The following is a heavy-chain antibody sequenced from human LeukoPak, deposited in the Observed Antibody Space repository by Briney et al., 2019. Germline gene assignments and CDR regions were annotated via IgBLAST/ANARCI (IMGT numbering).Heavy chain of an antibody. CDR3: ARAMGGAGTVTDY. CDR1: GFTVSTNY. Sequence: PGGTLSLSCAASGFTVSTNYMSWVRQAPGKGLEWVSLIYSGGSTYYADSVKGRFTISRDNSKNTLYLQMNSLTAEDTAVYYCARAMGGAGTVTDYWGQGTLVKVST. J-gene: IGHJ4*02. D-gene: IGHD1-7*01. V-gene: IGHV3-53*01. CDR2: IYSGGST.